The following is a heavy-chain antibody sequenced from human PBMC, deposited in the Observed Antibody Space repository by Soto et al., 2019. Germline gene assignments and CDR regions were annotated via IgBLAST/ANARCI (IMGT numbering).Heavy chain of an antibody. V-gene: IGHV3-21*02. CDR2: INEDSTYI. CDR3: VRDLGRYFRSGYMDL. J-gene: IGHJ6*02. D-gene: IGHD3-9*01. CDR1: GFAFNTYS. Sequence: EVQLVESGGGLVNPGGSLRLSCTASGFAFNTYSMNWVRQAPGKGLEWVSSINEDSTYIYYSDSLRGRITISRDNAKDSPFLQMTSLRPDDTVVYYCVRDLGRYFRSGYMDLWGDGATVTVSS.